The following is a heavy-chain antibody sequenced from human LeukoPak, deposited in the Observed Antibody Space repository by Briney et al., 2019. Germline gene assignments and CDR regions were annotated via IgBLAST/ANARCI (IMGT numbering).Heavy chain of an antibody. Sequence: ASVKVSYKASGYTFSSYDINWVRQATGQGLEWMGWMNPNSGKSGYAQKFQGRVTITRNTSISTAYMELSSLRSEDSAVYYCARVLENYYDTDGRYNWFDPWGQGTLVTVSS. CDR2: MNPNSGKS. CDR3: ARVLENYYDTDGRYNWFDP. V-gene: IGHV1-8*03. D-gene: IGHD3-22*01. J-gene: IGHJ5*02. CDR1: GYTFSSYD.